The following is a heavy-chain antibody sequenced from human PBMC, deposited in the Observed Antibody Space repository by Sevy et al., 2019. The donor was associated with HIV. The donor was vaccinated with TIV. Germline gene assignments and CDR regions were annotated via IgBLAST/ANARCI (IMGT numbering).Heavy chain of an antibody. V-gene: IGHV3-15*01. D-gene: IGHD3-3*01. CDR3: TTKGDFWSGHQYFDY. J-gene: IGHJ4*02. Sequence: GGSLRLSCAASGFTFSNAWMSWVRQAPGKGLEWVGRIKSQTDGGTTDYAAPVKGRFTISRDDSKNTLYLQMNSLKIEDTAVYYCTTKGDFWSGHQYFDYWGQGTLVTVSS. CDR2: IKSQTDGGTT. CDR1: GFTFSNAW.